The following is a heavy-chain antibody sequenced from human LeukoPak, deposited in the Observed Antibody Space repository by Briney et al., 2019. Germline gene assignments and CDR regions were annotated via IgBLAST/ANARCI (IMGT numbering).Heavy chain of an antibody. CDR3: ARGCYYGMDV. CDR1: GFTFSTYW. J-gene: IGHJ6*02. CDR2: INPDGITT. V-gene: IGHV3-74*01. Sequence: PGGSLRLSCAASGFTFSTYWMHWVRQAPGKGLEWVSRINPDGITTTCADSVKGRFTISRDNAKNALFLQMNSLRAEDTAVYYCARGCYYGMDVWGQGTTITVSS.